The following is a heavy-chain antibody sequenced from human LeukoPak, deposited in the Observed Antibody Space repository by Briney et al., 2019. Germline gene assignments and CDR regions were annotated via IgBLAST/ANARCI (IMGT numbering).Heavy chain of an antibody. V-gene: IGHV1-18*01. CDR3: AREAQYYYGSGSYYYYYYYMDI. Sequence: ASVKVSCKASGYTFTSYGISWVRQAPGQGLEWMGWISAYNGNTNYAQKLQGRVTMTTDTSTSTAYMELRSLRSDDTDVYYCAREAQYYYGSGSYYYYYYYMDIWGKGTTVTISS. CDR2: ISAYNGNT. CDR1: GYTFTSYG. J-gene: IGHJ6*03. D-gene: IGHD3-10*01.